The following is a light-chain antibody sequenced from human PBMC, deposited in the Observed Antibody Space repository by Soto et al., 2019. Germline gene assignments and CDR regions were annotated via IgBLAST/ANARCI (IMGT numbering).Light chain of an antibody. CDR2: DTF. CDR1: QSVGSSH. J-gene: IGKJ2*01. CDR3: QQYGNPPWT. Sequence: ETVLTQSPGTLSLSPGERATLSCRASQSVGSSHLAWYQQKPGQAPRLLIYDTFSRATGIPNRFSGSGSGRDFTLTISRLEPEDFAVYHCQQYGNPPWTFGQGTKLEIK. V-gene: IGKV3-20*01.